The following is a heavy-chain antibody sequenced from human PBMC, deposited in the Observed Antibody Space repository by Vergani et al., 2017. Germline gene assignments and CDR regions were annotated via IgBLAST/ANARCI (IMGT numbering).Heavy chain of an antibody. Sequence: EVQLVESGGGLVQPGGSLRLSCAASGFTFSSYWMHWVRQAPGKGLVWVSRINSDGSSTSYADSVKGRFTISRDNAKNTLYLKMNSLRAEDTAVYYCARVEGYYDFWSGYWDYYYYGMDVWGQGTTVTGSS. CDR2: INSDGSST. D-gene: IGHD3-3*01. J-gene: IGHJ6*02. V-gene: IGHV3-74*01. CDR3: ARVEGYYDFWSGYWDYYYYGMDV. CDR1: GFTFSSYW.